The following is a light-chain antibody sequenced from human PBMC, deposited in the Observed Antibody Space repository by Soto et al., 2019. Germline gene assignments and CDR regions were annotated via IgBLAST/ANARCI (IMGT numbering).Light chain of an antibody. CDR3: QSYATSSVV. V-gene: IGLV6-57*01. J-gene: IGLJ2*01. CDR1: MGSIASNY. Sequence: NFMLTQPHSVSESPGKTVTISCTRSMGSIASNYVQWYQQRPGSSPTTVIYGDNQRPSGVPDRFSGSIDSSSTTASLTISGLQTEDEADYYCQSYATSSVVFGGGTKLTVL. CDR2: GDN.